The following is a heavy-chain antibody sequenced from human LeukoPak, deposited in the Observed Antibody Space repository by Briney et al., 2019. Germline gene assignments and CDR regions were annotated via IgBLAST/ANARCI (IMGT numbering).Heavy chain of an antibody. CDR1: GFTFSSYS. CDR3: ARYGRNWDLDS. J-gene: IGHJ4*02. D-gene: IGHD7-27*01. CDR2: ITSSSNTI. Sequence: GSLRLSCAASGFTFSSYSMNWVRQAPGKGLEWVSYITSSSNTIYYADSVKGRYTISRDNAQNSLYLQMSNLRVEDTAVYYCARYGRNWDLDSWGQGTLVTVSS. V-gene: IGHV3-48*04.